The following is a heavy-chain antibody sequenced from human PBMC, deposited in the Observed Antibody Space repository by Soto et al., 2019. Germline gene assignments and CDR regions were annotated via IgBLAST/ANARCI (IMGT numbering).Heavy chain of an antibody. J-gene: IGHJ6*02. V-gene: IGHV4-30-2*01. CDR3: ARGGGGQWPSQFYYYYGMDV. D-gene: IGHD6-19*01. CDR1: GGSISSGGYS. CDR2: IYHSGST. Sequence: QLQLQESGSGLVKPSQTLSLTCAVSGGSISSGGYSWSWIRQPPGKGLEWIGYIYHSGSTYYNPYLKSRVTISVDRSKNQFSLKLSSVTAADTAVYYCARGGGGQWPSQFYYYYGMDVWGQGTTVTVSS.